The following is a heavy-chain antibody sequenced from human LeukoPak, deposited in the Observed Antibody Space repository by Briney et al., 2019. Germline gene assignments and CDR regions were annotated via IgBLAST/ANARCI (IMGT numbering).Heavy chain of an antibody. V-gene: IGHV4-30-4*01. D-gene: IGHD5-12*01. CDR2: IYYTGST. J-gene: IGHJ4*01. CDR3: ARLSRGSDYYFDY. CDR1: GGSISSGDYY. Sequence: SETLSLTCTVSGGSISSGDYYWSWIRQPPGKGLEWIGYIYYTGSTYYNPSLKSRVTISGDTFKNQLSLKLSSVTAADTAVYYCARLSRGSDYYFDYWGQGTLVTVSS.